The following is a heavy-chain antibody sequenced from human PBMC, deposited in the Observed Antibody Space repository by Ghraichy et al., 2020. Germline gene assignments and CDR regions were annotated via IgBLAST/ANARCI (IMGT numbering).Heavy chain of an antibody. D-gene: IGHD6-13*01. CDR3: ARVGPAAGYYFDY. CDR1: GGSISSYY. CDR2: IYYSGST. V-gene: IGHV4-59*01. Sequence: SETLSLTCIVSGGSISSYYWSWIRRPPGKGLEWIAHIYYSGSTNYNPSLKSRVTISVETSKNEFSLELSSVTAADTAVYYCARVGPAAGYYFDYWGQGTLVTVSS. J-gene: IGHJ4*02.